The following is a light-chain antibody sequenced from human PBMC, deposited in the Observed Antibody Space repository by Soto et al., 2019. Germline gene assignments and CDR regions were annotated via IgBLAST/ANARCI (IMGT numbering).Light chain of an antibody. CDR1: QSVSSN. J-gene: IGKJ1*01. CDR2: GAS. CDR3: QQYNNWPQT. Sequence: EIVMTQSPATLSVSPGERATLSCRASQSVSSNLAWYQQKPGQAPRLLIYGASTRATGIPAMFSGSGSGTEFTLTISILPSEDFAVYYCQQYNNWPQTFGQGTKVEIK. V-gene: IGKV3-15*01.